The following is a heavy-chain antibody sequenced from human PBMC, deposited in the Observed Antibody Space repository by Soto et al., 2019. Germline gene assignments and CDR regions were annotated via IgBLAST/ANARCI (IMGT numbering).Heavy chain of an antibody. CDR3: ARGPCTHTSCYGLQV. CDR2: IHRSGTT. CDR1: GESFGDFY. D-gene: IGHD2-2*01. J-gene: IGHJ6*02. Sequence: PSETLSLTCGVYGESFGDFYWSWIRQPPGKGLEWIGEIHRSGTTDYNPSLKSRVTLSIDTSQSHFSLDLRSVTAADTAVYYCARGPCTHTSCYGLQVWGQGTTVTVSS. V-gene: IGHV4-34*01.